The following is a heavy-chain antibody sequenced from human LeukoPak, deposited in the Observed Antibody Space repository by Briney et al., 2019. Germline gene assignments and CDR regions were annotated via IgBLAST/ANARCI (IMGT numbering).Heavy chain of an antibody. V-gene: IGHV4-59*01. Sequence: PSETLSLTCTVSGGSISSYYWSWIRQPPGKGLEWIGYIYCSGSTNYNPSLKSRVTISVDTSKNQFSLKLSSVTAADTAVYYCARDQYGSGTWGQGTLVTVSS. J-gene: IGHJ5*02. D-gene: IGHD3-10*01. CDR2: IYCSGST. CDR3: ARDQYGSGT. CDR1: GGSISSYY.